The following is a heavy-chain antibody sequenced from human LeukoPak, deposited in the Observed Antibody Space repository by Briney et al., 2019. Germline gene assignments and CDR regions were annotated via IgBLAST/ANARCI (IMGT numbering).Heavy chain of an antibody. J-gene: IGHJ4*02. CDR2: INHSGST. CDR1: GGSFSGYY. D-gene: IGHD1-1*01. Sequence: SETLSLTCAVYGGSFSGYYWSWIRQPPGKGLEWIGDINHSGSTNYNPSLKSRVTISVDTSKNQFSLNLSSVTAADTAVYYYATNWNLDYWGQGTLVTVSS. V-gene: IGHV4-34*01. CDR3: ATNWNLDY.